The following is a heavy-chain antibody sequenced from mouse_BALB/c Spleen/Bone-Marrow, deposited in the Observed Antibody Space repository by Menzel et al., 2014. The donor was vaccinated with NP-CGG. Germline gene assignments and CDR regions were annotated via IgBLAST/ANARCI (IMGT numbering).Heavy chain of an antibody. CDR1: GFNIKDTY. V-gene: IGHV14-3*02. D-gene: IGHD2-4*01. Sequence: VQLQQPGAELVKPGASVKLSCTASGFNIKDTYMHWVKQRPEQGLEWIRRIDPANGNTKYDPKFQGKATITADTSSNTAYLQLSSLTSEDTAVYYCATMITDWYFDVWGAGTTVTVSS. CDR2: IDPANGNT. J-gene: IGHJ1*01. CDR3: ATMITDWYFDV.